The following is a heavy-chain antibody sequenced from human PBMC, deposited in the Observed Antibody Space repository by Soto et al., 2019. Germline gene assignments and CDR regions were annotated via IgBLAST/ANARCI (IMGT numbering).Heavy chain of an antibody. CDR2: IYYSGST. CDR1: GGSSGGFD. J-gene: IGHJ4*02. D-gene: IGHD4-17*01. CDR3: ASTNDYGDYGGFDY. Sequence: TSQTLCLSCTVAGGSSGGFDGSWIRQPPGKGLEWIGYIYYSGSTNYNPSLKSRVTISVDTSKNQFSLKLSSVTAADTAVYYCASTNDYGDYGGFDYWGQGTLVTVSS. V-gene: IGHV4-59*01.